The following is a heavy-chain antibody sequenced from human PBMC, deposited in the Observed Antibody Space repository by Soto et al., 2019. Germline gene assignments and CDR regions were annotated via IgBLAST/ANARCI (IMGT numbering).Heavy chain of an antibody. D-gene: IGHD2-15*01. CDR3: ARVVAGELRN. J-gene: IGHJ4*02. CDR2: IYYSGRT. CDR1: GGSISSGGYY. Sequence: QVQLQESGPGLVKPSQTLSLTCTVSGGSISSGGYYWSWIRQHPGKGLEWIGYIYYSGRTYYNPSLKSGVTISVDTVKNQFSRKLSCVTAADTAVYFCARVVAGELRNWGQGTLGVVSS. V-gene: IGHV4-31*03.